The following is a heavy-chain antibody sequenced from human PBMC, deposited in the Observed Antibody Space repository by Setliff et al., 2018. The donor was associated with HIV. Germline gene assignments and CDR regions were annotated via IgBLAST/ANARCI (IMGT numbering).Heavy chain of an antibody. CDR3: ARIFGDQGYYYGMDV. CDR1: GGSISSYY. CDR2: IYYSGST. Sequence: PSETLSLTCTVSGGSISSYYWSWIRQPPGKGLEWIGYIYYSGSTNYNPSLKSRVTISVDTSKNQFSLKLSSVIAADTAAYYCARIFGDQGYYYGMDVWGQGTTVTV. V-gene: IGHV4-59*01. J-gene: IGHJ6*02. D-gene: IGHD3-3*01.